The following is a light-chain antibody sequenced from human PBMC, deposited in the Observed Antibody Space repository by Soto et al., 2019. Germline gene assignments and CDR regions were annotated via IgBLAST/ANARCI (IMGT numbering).Light chain of an antibody. V-gene: IGKV3-20*01. CDR3: QHYVTSSIT. CDR1: QSVSSTS. J-gene: IGKJ5*01. Sequence: EVVLTQSPGTLSLSPGERVTILCLASQSVSSTSLAWYQQKPGQTPRLPIYGASSRATGTPDRISGGGSGTHFTLTISRLEPEDFAVYYCQHYVTSSITFGQGTRLEIK. CDR2: GAS.